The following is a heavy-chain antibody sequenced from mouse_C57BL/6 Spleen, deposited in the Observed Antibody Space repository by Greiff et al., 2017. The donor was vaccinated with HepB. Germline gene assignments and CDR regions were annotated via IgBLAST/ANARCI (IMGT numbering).Heavy chain of an antibody. V-gene: IGHV6-3*01. D-gene: IGHD1-1*01. CDR3: TDGEYYGSSFAY. CDR1: GFTFSNYW. CDR2: IRLKSDNYAT. Sequence: EVQLVESGGGLVQPGGSMKLSCVASGFTFSNYWMNWVRQSPEKGLEWVAQIRLKSDNYATHYAESVKGRFTISRDDSKSSVYLQMNNLRAEDTGIYYCTDGEYYGSSFAYWGQVTLVTVSA. J-gene: IGHJ3*01.